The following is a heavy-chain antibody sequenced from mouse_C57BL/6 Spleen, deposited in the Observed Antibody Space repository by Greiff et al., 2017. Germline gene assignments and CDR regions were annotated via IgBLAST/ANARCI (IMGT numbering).Heavy chain of an antibody. D-gene: IGHD1-3*01. CDR1: GYTFTRYW. CDR3: ARSSYYAMDY. V-gene: IGHV1-64*01. J-gene: IGHJ4*01. CDR2: IHPNSGST. Sequence: QVQLQQSGAELVKPGASVKLSCKASGYTFTRYWMHWVKQRPGQGLEWIGMIHPNSGSTNYNEKFKSKATLTVDKSSSTAYMQLSSLTSEDSAVYYCARSSYYAMDYWGQGTSVTVSS.